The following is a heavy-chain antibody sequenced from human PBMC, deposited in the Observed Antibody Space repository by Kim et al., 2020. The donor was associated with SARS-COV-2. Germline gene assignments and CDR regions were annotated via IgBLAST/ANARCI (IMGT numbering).Heavy chain of an antibody. V-gene: IGHV3-23*01. D-gene: IGHD1-26*01. CDR3: AKFRSSLTSGSYLDY. CDR2: ISGSGGST. CDR1: GFTFSSYA. J-gene: IGHJ4*02. Sequence: GGSLRLSCAASGFTFSSYAMSWVRQAPGKGLEWVSAISGSGGSTYYADSVKGRFTISRDNSKNTLYLQMNSLRAEDTAVYYCAKFRSSLTSGSYLDYWGQGTLVTVSS.